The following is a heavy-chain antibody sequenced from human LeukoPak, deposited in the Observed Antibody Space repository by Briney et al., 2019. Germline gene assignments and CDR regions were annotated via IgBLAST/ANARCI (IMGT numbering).Heavy chain of an antibody. Sequence: GASVKVSCKASGYTFTGYYMHWVRQAPGQGLEWMGWINRNSGGTNYAQKLQGRVTMTTDTSTSTAYMELRSLRSDDTAVYCCARVTYYYDSSGYSRLDSYKGMDVGGQGTTVPVP. CDR3: ARVTYYYDSSGYSRLDSYKGMDV. D-gene: IGHD3-22*01. V-gene: IGHV1-2*02. CDR1: GYTFTGYY. J-gene: IGHJ6*02. CDR2: INRNSGGT.